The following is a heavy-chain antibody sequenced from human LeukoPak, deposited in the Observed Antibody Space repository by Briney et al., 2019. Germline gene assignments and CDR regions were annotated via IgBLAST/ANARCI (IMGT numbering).Heavy chain of an antibody. D-gene: IGHD5-18*01. CDR1: GGSISSGGYY. J-gene: IGHJ4*02. V-gene: IGHV4-31*03. CDR2: IYYSGST. CDR3: ARVRASGYSYGYFDY. Sequence: SETLSLTCTVSGGSISSGGYYWSWIRQHPGKGLEWIGYIYYSGSTYYNPSLKRRVPISVDTSKNQFSLKLSSVTAADTAVYYCARVRASGYSYGYFDYWGQGTLVTVSS.